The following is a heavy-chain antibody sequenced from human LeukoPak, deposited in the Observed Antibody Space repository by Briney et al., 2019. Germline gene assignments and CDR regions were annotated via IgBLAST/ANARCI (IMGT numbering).Heavy chain of an antibody. D-gene: IGHD3-10*01. Sequence: PGGSLRLSCAASGFTFSSYGMSWVRQAPGKGLEWVSIIYSGGSTYYADSVKGRFTISRDNSKNTLFLQMNSLRPEDTAVYYCARNRYGSGSYCEYWGQGTLVTVSS. CDR3: ARNRYGSGSYCEY. CDR2: IYSGGST. J-gene: IGHJ4*02. V-gene: IGHV3-66*01. CDR1: GFTFSSYG.